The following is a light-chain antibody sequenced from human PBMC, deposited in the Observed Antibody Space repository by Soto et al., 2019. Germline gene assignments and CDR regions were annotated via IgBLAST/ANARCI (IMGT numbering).Light chain of an antibody. V-gene: IGKV3-20*01. CDR3: QQYGSSPIT. CDR2: GAS. CDR1: QSVTSTY. J-gene: IGKJ5*01. Sequence: EIVLTQSPGTLSLSPGERATLSCRASQSVTSTYLAWYQQQPGQAPRLLIYGASSRATGIPDRFSGSGSGTDFTLTISRLEPEDFAVYYCQQYGSSPITFGQGTRLEIK.